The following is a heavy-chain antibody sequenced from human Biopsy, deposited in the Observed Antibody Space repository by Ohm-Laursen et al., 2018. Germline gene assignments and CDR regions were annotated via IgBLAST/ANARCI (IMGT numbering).Heavy chain of an antibody. D-gene: IGHD1-26*01. Sequence: SETLSLTCTVSGDSISSYYWGWIRQPPGKGLEWIGYIYYSGGTKYNPSLASRVTFSVDMSKSQFSLKLYSVTAADTAVYYCARVEAGTYDALDIWGQGALVAVSA. CDR2: IYYSGGT. CDR1: GDSISSYY. V-gene: IGHV4-59*01. CDR3: ARVEAGTYDALDI. J-gene: IGHJ3*02.